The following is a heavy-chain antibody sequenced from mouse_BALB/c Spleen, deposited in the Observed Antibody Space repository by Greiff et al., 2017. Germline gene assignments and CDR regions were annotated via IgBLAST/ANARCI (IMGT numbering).Heavy chain of an antibody. D-gene: IGHD1-2*01. V-gene: IGHV1-9*01. J-gene: IGHJ3*01. CDR3: ARAFTTATDWFAY. Sequence: VKLVESGAELMKPGASVKISCKATGYTFSSYWIEWVKQRPGHGLEWIGEILPGSGSTNYNEKFKGKATFTADTSSNTAYMQLSSLTSEDSAVYYCARAFTTATDWFAYWGQGTLVTVSA. CDR2: ILPGSGST. CDR1: GYTFSSYW.